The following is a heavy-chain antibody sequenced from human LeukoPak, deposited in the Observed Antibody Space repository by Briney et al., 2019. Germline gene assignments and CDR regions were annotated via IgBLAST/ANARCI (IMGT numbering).Heavy chain of an antibody. CDR3: AKDQEYYFKSEYFQH. D-gene: IGHD3-10*01. Sequence: GGSLRLSCAVSGFTFNRYAMSWVRQAPGKGLEWVSGISGSGGGTYYADSVKGRFTISRDNSKNTLYLQMKSLRAEDTAVYYCAKDQEYYFKSEYFQHWGQGTLVTVSS. CDR2: ISGSGGGT. J-gene: IGHJ1*01. V-gene: IGHV3-23*01. CDR1: GFTFNRYA.